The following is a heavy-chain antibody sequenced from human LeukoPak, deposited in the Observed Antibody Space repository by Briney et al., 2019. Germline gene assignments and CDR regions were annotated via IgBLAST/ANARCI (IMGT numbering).Heavy chain of an antibody. Sequence: SSETLSLTCSVSGGSMNSYYWSWIRQSPGKGLEWIGYIYYSGSTNYNTSLKSRVTISVDTSKNQFSLKVSSVTAADTAVYFCARGLRQEAPGILGYSYYFYGMDVWGQGTTVTVSS. CDR2: IYYSGST. D-gene: IGHD1-26*01. J-gene: IGHJ6*02. V-gene: IGHV4-59*12. CDR3: ARGLRQEAPGILGYSYYFYGMDV. CDR1: GGSMNSYY.